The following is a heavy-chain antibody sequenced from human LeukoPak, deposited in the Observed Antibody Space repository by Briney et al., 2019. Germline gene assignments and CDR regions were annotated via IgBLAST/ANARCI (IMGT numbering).Heavy chain of an antibody. V-gene: IGHV4-34*01. D-gene: IGHD3-3*01. Sequence: SETLSLTCAVYGGSFSTYYWSWIRQPPGKGLEWIGEINHSGSTNYNPSLKSRVTISVDTSKNQFSLKLSSVTAADTAVYYCARGRRRLLYLSGWFDPWGQGTLVTVSS. CDR1: GGSFSTYY. J-gene: IGHJ5*02. CDR2: INHSGST. CDR3: ARGRRRLLYLSGWFDP.